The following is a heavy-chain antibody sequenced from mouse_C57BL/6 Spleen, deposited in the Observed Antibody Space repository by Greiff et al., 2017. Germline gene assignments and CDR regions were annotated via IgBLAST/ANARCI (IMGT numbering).Heavy chain of an antibody. CDR3: ARTLWYCDV. J-gene: IGHJ1*03. V-gene: IGHV3-6*01. CDR1: GYSITSGYY. Sequence: EVQVVESGPGLVKPSQSLSLTCSVTGYSITSGYYWNWIRQFPGNKLEWMGYISYDGSNNYNPSLKNRISITRDTSKNQFFLKLKSVTTEDTATYYCARTLWYCDVWGTGTTVTVSS. CDR2: ISYDGSN.